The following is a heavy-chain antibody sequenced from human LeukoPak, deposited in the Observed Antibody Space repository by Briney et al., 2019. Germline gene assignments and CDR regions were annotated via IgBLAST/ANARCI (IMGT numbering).Heavy chain of an antibody. CDR3: ARVVGYSYQYYYYYMDV. CDR1: GYTFTSYA. V-gene: IGHV7-4-1*02. Sequence: ASVKVSCKASGYTFTSYAMNWVRQAPGQGLEWMGWINTNTGNPTYAQGFTGRFVFSLDTSVSTAYLQISGLKAEDTAVYYCARVVGYSYQYYYYYMDVWGKGTTVTVSS. J-gene: IGHJ6*03. CDR2: INTNTGNP. D-gene: IGHD5-18*01.